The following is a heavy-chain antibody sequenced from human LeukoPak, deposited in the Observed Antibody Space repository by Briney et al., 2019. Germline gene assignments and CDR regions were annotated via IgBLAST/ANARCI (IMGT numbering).Heavy chain of an antibody. CDR3: VRDDYGDLNWFDP. V-gene: IGHV3-7*01. J-gene: IGHJ5*02. CDR1: GFTFSSYW. Sequence: PGGSLRLSCAASGFTFSSYWMSWVRQAPGKGLEWVANIKQDGSEKYYVDSVKGRFTISRDNAKNSLYLQMNSLRAKDTAVYYCVRDDYGDLNWFDPWGQGTLVTVSS. CDR2: IKQDGSEK. D-gene: IGHD4-17*01.